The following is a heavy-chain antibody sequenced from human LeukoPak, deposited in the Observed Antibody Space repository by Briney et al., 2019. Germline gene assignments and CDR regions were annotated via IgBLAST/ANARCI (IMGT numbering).Heavy chain of an antibody. CDR1: GGTFSSYA. CDR3: ARDRSPGGYSSRYWFAP. V-gene: IGHV1-69*13. D-gene: IGHD6-13*01. CDR2: IIPIFGTA. Sequence: GASVKVSCKASGGTFSSYAISWVRQAPGQGLEWMGGIIPIFGTANYAQKFQGRVTITADESTSTAYMELRSLRPEVTAVYYCARDRSPGGYSSRYWFAPWGQGTLVTVSS. J-gene: IGHJ5*02.